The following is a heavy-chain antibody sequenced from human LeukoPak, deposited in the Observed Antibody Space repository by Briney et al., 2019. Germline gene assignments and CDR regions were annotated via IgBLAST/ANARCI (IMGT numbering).Heavy chain of an antibody. J-gene: IGHJ6*03. D-gene: IGHD2-2*01. Sequence: PGGSLRLSCAASGFTFSSYWMSWVRQAPGKGLEWVANIKQDGSEKYYVDSVKGRFTISRDNAKNSLYLQMNSLRAEDTAVYYCARDKVDIVVVPAKESDYKYYYFMDAWGKGTTVTVSS. CDR1: GFTFSSYW. V-gene: IGHV3-7*01. CDR3: ARDKVDIVVVPAKESDYKYYYFMDA. CDR2: IKQDGSEK.